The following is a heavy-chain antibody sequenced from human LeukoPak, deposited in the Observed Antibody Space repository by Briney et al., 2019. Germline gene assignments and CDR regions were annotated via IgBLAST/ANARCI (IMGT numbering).Heavy chain of an antibody. CDR3: ARDKVVGPTKFDS. J-gene: IGHJ5*01. CDR2: IKQDGGEI. D-gene: IGHD1-26*01. CDR1: GFTFSRYW. V-gene: IGHV3-7*01. Sequence: PGGSLRLSCAASGFTFSRYWMSWVRQAPGKGLEWVANIKQDGGEIYYVDSVKGRFTISRDNAKNSVYLHMNSLRAEDTAVYYCARDKVVGPTKFDSWGQGTLVTVFS.